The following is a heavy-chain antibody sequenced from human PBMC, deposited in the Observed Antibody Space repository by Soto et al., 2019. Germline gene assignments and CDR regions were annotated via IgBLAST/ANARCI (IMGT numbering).Heavy chain of an antibody. CDR2: MNPNSGNT. J-gene: IGHJ4*02. CDR3: ARGSISFYDISWWD. D-gene: IGHD3-9*01. CDR1: GYTFTSYD. V-gene: IGHV1-8*01. Sequence: GASVKVSCKASGYTFTSYDINWVRQATGQGLEWMGWMNPNSGNTGYAQKFQGRVTMTRNTSISPAYMELSSLRSEDTAVYYCARGSISFYDISWWDWGQGTLVTVSS.